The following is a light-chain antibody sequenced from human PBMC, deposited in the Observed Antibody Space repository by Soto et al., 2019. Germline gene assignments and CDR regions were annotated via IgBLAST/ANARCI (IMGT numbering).Light chain of an antibody. CDR1: QSISSW. CDR2: KAS. J-gene: IGKJ2*01. Sequence: DIQMTQSPSTLSASVGDRVTITCRASQSISSWLAWYQQKPGKAPKLLIYKASNLESGVPSRFSGSGSGTEFTLTISSLQPDDFATYYCQQYNSYSRYTFGQGTKLEIE. V-gene: IGKV1-5*03. CDR3: QQYNSYSRYT.